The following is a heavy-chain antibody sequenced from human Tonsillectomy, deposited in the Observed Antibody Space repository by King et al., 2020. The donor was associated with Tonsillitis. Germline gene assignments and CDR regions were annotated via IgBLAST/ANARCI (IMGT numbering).Heavy chain of an antibody. J-gene: IGHJ4*02. CDR2: ISSRSSYI. CDR1: GFTFSSYS. CDR3: ARDKTPADSGYDSIVDY. Sequence: VQLVESGGGLVKPGGSLRLSCAASGFTFSSYSMNWVRQAPGKGLEWVSSISSRSSYIYYADSVKGRFTISRDNAKNSLYLQMNSLRAEDTAVYYCARDKTPADSGYDSIVDYWGQGALVTVSA. V-gene: IGHV3-21*01. D-gene: IGHD5-12*01.